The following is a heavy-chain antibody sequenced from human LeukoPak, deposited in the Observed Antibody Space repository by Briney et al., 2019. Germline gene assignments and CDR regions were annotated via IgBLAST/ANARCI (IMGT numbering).Heavy chain of an antibody. V-gene: IGHV1-69*05. Sequence: SVKVSCKASGGTFSSYAISWVRQAPGQGLEWMGGIIPIFGTANYAQKFQGRVTITTDESTSTAYMELSSLRSEDTAVYYCARVRVTMVRGVIITSSYYYYYGMDVWGQGTTVTVSS. D-gene: IGHD3-10*01. CDR1: GGTFSSYA. CDR2: IIPIFGTA. J-gene: IGHJ6*02. CDR3: ARVRVTMVRGVIITSSYYYYYGMDV.